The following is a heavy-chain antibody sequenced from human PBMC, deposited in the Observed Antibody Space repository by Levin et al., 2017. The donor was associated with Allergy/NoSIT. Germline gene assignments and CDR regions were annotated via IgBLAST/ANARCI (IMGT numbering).Heavy chain of an antibody. V-gene: IGHV3-23*01. CDR2: ISASGGST. CDR3: AKDPSVYDFWSGYFGGAFES. D-gene: IGHD3-3*01. J-gene: IGHJ4*02. CDR1: GFTFSSYV. Sequence: LSGGSLRLSCAVSGFTFSSYVMSWVRQAPGKGLEWVSVISASGGSTYYADSVKGRFTISRDNSKNTLYLQMYTLRAEDTAVYYCAKDPSVYDFWSGYFGGAFESWGQGTLVTVSS.